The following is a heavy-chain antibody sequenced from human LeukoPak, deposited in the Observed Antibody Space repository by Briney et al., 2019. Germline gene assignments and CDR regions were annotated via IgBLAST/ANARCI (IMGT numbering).Heavy chain of an antibody. V-gene: IGHV5-51*01. CDR2: IYPGDSDT. CDR1: GYDFTFYW. Sequence: GESLKISCKGSGYDFTFYWVAWVRQMPGKGLEWMGIIYPGDSDTRYSPSFQGQVTISADKSISTAYLQWNSLKASDTAMYYCARSYDSSGYYSLGVLDIWGQGTVVTVSS. J-gene: IGHJ3*02. D-gene: IGHD3-22*01. CDR3: ARSYDSSGYYSLGVLDI.